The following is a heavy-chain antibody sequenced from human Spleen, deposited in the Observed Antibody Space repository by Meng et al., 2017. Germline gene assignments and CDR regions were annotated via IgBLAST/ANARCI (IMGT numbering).Heavy chain of an antibody. CDR1: VVSITNNNW. V-gene: IGHV4-4*02. CDR2: VYHDGST. D-gene: IGHD4-11*01. Sequence: QVQLQESGPGQVQPSGTLSLTCTVSVVSITNNNWWNWVRQPPGKGLEWIGEVYHDGSTDYNPSLKSRVTISVDRSNNQFSLRLTSVTAADSAVYYCARGPTTMAHDFDYWGQGTLVTVSS. CDR3: ARGPTTMAHDFDY. J-gene: IGHJ4*02.